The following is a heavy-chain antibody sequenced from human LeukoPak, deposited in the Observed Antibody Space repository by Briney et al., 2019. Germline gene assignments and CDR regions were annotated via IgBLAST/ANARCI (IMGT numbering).Heavy chain of an antibody. J-gene: IGHJ4*02. D-gene: IGHD2-2*02. CDR3: AKDGEYCSSTSCYIGYSYGYNYFDY. CDR1: GFTFSSYA. Sequence: RGSLRLSCAASGFTFSSYAMSWVRQAPGKGLEWVSAISGSGGSTYYADSVKGRFTISRDNSKNTLYLQMNSLRAEDTAVYYCAKDGEYCSSTSCYIGYSYGYNYFDYWGQGTLVTVSS. CDR2: ISGSGGST. V-gene: IGHV3-23*01.